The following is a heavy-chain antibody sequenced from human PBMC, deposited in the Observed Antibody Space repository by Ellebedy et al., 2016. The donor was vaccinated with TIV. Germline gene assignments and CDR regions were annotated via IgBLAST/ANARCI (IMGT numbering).Heavy chain of an antibody. V-gene: IGHV3-74*01. Sequence: PGGSLRLSCAAPGFTFSSYRMSWVRQGPGKGLAWVARLNSDGSTSDYAESVKGRFTISRDNARNTLYLQMKGLRVEDTAVYYCIRDGGWEVAWGQGTLVTVSS. J-gene: IGHJ5*02. CDR3: IRDGGWEVA. D-gene: IGHD3-16*01. CDR1: GFTFSSYR. CDR2: LNSDGSTS.